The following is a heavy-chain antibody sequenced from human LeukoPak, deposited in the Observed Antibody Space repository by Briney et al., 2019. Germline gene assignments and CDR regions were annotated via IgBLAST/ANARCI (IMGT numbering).Heavy chain of an antibody. CDR2: INHSGST. CDR3: AREVLGARAFEY. Sequence: SETLSLTCAVYGGSFSGYYWSWIRQPPGKGLEWIGEINHSGSTNYNPSLESRLTISMDKSNNRFSLKLSSVTAADTAVYYCAREVLGARAFEYRGLGILVTVSS. J-gene: IGHJ4*02. D-gene: IGHD1-26*01. CDR1: GGSFSGYY. V-gene: IGHV4-34*01.